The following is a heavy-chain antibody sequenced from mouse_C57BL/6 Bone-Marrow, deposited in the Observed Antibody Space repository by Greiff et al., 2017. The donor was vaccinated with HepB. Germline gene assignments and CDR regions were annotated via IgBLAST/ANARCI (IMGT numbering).Heavy chain of an antibody. D-gene: IGHD1-1*01. CDR1: GFTFSSYA. CDR3: ARVLYYGSSYVGY. CDR2: ISDGGSYT. V-gene: IGHV5-4*01. Sequence: EVHLVESGGGLVKPGGSLKLSCAASGFTFSSYAMSWVRQTPEKRLEWVATISDGGSYTYYPDNVKGRFTISRDNAKNNLYLQMSHLKSEDTAMYYCARVLYYGSSYVGYWGQGTTLTVSS. J-gene: IGHJ2*01.